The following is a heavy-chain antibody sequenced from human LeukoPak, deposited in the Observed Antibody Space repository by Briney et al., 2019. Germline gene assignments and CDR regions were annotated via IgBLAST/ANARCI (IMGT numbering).Heavy chain of an antibody. CDR2: IIPIFGTA. D-gene: IGHD2-21*02. CDR3: ARVVTSLVYSPNELPYYYYGMDV. J-gene: IGHJ6*02. Sequence: ASVKVSCKASGGTFSSYAISWVRQAPGQGLEWMGGIIPIFGTANYAQKFQGRVTITADEPTSTAYMELSSLRSEDTAVYYCARVVTSLVYSPNELPYYYYGMDVWGQGTTVTVSS. CDR1: GGTFSSYA. V-gene: IGHV1-69*13.